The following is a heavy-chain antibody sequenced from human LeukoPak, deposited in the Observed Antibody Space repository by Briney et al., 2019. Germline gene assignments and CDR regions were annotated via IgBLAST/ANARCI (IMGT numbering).Heavy chain of an antibody. Sequence: PSETLSLTCTVSGDSISSGDYYWSWIRQPAGKGLEWIGRIYTSGSTNYNPSLKSRVTISVDTSKNQFSLKLSSVTAADTAVYYCAREDTGYYGSGSYVDYWGQGTLVTVSS. CDR2: IYTSGST. CDR3: AREDTGYYGSGSYVDY. D-gene: IGHD3-10*01. J-gene: IGHJ4*02. CDR1: GDSISSGDYY. V-gene: IGHV4-61*02.